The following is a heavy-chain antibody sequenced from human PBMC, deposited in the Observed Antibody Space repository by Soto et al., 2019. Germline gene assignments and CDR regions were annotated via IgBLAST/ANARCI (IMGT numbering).Heavy chain of an antibody. CDR3: ARDRSYDILTGYYYYYYYGMDV. Sequence: GGSLRLSCAAPGFTFSSYSMNWVRQAPGKGLEWVSSISSSSSYIYYADSVKGRFTISRDNAKNSLYLQMNSLRAEDTAVYYCARDRSYDILTGYYYYYYYGMDVWGQGTTVTVSS. V-gene: IGHV3-21*01. J-gene: IGHJ6*02. CDR1: GFTFSSYS. CDR2: ISSSSSYI. D-gene: IGHD3-9*01.